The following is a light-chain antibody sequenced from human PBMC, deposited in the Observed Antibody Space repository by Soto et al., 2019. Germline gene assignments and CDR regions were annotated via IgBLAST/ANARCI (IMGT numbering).Light chain of an antibody. Sequence: QSVLTQPPSASGTPGQRVTISCSGSSSNIGSNIVNWYQQLPGTAPKLLIYSNHQRPSGVPDRFSGSKSDTSASLAISGLHSEDEADYYCATWDDSLNGPVFGGGTKLTVL. CDR1: SSNIGSNI. J-gene: IGLJ3*02. CDR3: ATWDDSLNGPV. CDR2: SNH. V-gene: IGLV1-44*01.